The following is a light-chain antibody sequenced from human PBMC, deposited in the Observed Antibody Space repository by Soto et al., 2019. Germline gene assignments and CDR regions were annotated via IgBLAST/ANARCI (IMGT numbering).Light chain of an antibody. V-gene: IGLV2-11*01. J-gene: IGLJ1*01. CDR1: ISDVGTYNY. CDR3: CSYAGSYTFFV. CDR2: DVS. Sequence: QSALTQPRSVSGSPGQSVTISCTGTISDVGTYNYVSWYQQHPGKAPKLMIYDVSKRPSGVPDRFSGSKSGNTASLTISGLQAEDEADYYCCSYAGSYTFFVFGPGTKLTVL.